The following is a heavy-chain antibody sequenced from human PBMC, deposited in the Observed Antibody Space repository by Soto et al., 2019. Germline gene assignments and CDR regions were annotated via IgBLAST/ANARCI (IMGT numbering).Heavy chain of an antibody. D-gene: IGHD6-19*01. V-gene: IGHV3-23*01. CDR2: ISGGST. J-gene: IGHJ4*02. CDR1: GFMFTNYA. CDR3: ASRSSGWYFDY. Sequence: GGSLRLSCAASGFMFTNYAMTWVRQAPGKGLEWVSIISGGSTHYAGSVKGRFTISRDNSKNTLYLQMNSLRAEDTAVYYCASRSSGWYFDYWGQGTLVTVSS.